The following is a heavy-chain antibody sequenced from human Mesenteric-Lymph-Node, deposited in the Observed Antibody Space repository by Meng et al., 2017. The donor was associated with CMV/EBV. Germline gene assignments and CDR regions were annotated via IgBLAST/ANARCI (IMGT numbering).Heavy chain of an antibody. Sequence: ASVKVSCKASGYTFTSYYMHWVRQAPGQGLEWMGIINPSGGSTSYAQKFQGRVTMTRDTSTSTAYMELRSLRSDDTAVYYCARDLLRLVPAAGNWFDPWGQGTLVTVSS. V-gene: IGHV1-46*01. CDR3: ARDLLRLVPAAGNWFDP. D-gene: IGHD2-2*01. CDR1: GYTFTSYY. CDR2: INPSGGST. J-gene: IGHJ5*02.